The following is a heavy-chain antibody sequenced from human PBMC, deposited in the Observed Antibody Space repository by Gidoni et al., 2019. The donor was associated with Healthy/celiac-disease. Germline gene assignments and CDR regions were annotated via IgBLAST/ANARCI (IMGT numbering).Heavy chain of an antibody. J-gene: IGHJ4*02. V-gene: IGHV3-23*01. CDR1: GFTFSSYA. CDR2: ISGSGGST. CDR3: AKGQRYYDILTGYYWNYFDY. Sequence: EVQLLESGGGLVQPGGSLRLSCAASGFTFSSYAMRWVRQAPGKGLEWVSAISGSGGSTYYADSVKGRFTISRDNSKNTLYLQMNSLRAEDTAVYYCAKGQRYYDILTGYYWNYFDYWGQGTLVTVSS. D-gene: IGHD3-9*01.